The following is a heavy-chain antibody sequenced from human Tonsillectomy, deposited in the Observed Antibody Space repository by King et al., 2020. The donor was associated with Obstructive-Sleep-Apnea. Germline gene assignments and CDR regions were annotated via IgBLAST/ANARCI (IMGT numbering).Heavy chain of an antibody. J-gene: IGHJ4*02. CDR3: ARGLEYYDSSDYFLDY. CDR1: GGSFSNYY. CDR2: INHSGST. Sequence: VQLQQWGAGLLKPSETLSLTCAVYGGSFSNYYWSWIRQPPGKGLEWIGEINHSGSTNYNPSLKSRVTISVATSKNQFSLKLHSLTAADTAVYYCARGLEYYDSSDYFLDYWGQGTLVTVSS. V-gene: IGHV4-34*01. D-gene: IGHD3-22*01.